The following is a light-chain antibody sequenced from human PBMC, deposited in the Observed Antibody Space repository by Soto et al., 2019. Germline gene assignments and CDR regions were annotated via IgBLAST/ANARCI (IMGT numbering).Light chain of an antibody. CDR2: YDS. CDR3: QVWDSSSDHPGV. Sequence: SYDLTQPPSVSVAPGKTARITCGGNNIGSKGVHWYQQKPGQAPVLGIYYDSDRPSGIPERFSGSNSGNTATLTISRVEAGDEADYHCQVWDSSSDHPGVFGGGTKLTVL. V-gene: IGLV3-21*04. CDR1: NIGSKG. J-gene: IGLJ2*01.